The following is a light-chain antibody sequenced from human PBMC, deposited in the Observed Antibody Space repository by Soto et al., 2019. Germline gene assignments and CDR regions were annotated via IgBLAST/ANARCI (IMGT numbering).Light chain of an antibody. CDR1: QTVLHNSHNNSY. V-gene: IGKV4-1*01. CDR2: WAS. J-gene: IGKJ1*01. Sequence: VLIPSSDAPAVSMGGRATITCKSSQTVLHNSHNNSYIAWYQQKARQPPNLLIYWASTPASGPPDRFGSSASGTDFPLTIIRLPAEDALVYYCQQYYSLPWTFGQGTHVDTK. CDR3: QQYYSLPWT.